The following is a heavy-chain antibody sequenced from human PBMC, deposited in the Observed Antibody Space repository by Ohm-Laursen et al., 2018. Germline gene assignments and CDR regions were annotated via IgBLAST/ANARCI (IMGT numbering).Heavy chain of an antibody. J-gene: IGHJ4*02. Sequence: SLRLSCTASGFTFSSYGMHWVRQAPGKGLEWVAVIWYDGSNQYYADSVKGRFTISRDNSKNTLYLQMNSLRAEDTAIYYCARDLGYFDYWGQGNLVTVSS. D-gene: IGHD3-16*01. CDR1: GFTFSSYG. CDR2: IWYDGSNQ. CDR3: ARDLGYFDY. V-gene: IGHV3-33*08.